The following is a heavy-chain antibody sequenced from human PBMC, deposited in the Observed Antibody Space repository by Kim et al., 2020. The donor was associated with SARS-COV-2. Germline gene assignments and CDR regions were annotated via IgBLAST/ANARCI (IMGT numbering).Heavy chain of an antibody. J-gene: IGHJ4*02. D-gene: IGHD2-15*01. CDR1: GFTFSSYA. CDR3: ARDRSSGLYYFDY. Sequence: GGSLRLSCAASGFTFSSYAMHWVRQAPGKGLEWVAVISYDGSNKYFADSVKGPFTISRDNSKNTLYLQMNSLRAEDTAVYYCARDRSSGLYYFDYWGQGTLVTVSS. CDR2: ISYDGSNK. V-gene: IGHV3-30-3*01.